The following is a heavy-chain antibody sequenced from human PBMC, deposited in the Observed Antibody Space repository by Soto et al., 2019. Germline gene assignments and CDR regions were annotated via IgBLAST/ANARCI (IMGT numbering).Heavy chain of an antibody. D-gene: IGHD1-1*01. CDR3: ERTSTSQTRFDY. CDR1: VGNISSNKW. J-gene: IGHJ4*02. V-gene: IGHV4-4*02. Sequence: LAPQSITCDVSVGNISSNKWWRWVRQPAGKGLEWIGEIYHIGITNYNPSFKSRVAMSVDKFKNQFSLKFKHLTDAATALYYCERTSTSQTRFDYWQQGTLVIGSS. CDR2: IYHIGIT.